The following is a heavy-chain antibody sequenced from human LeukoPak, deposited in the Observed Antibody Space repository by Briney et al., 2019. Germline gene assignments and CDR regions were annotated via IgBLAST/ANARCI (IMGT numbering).Heavy chain of an antibody. J-gene: IGHJ4*02. D-gene: IGHD3-10*01. CDR2: INHSGST. CDR1: GGSFSGYY. Sequence: SETLSLTCAVYGGSFSGYYWSWIRQPPGKGLEWIGEINHSGSTNYNPSLKSRVTISVDTSKNQFSLKLSSVTAADTAVYYCARARSGDDNDYWGQRTLVTVSS. V-gene: IGHV4-34*01. CDR3: ARARSGDDNDY.